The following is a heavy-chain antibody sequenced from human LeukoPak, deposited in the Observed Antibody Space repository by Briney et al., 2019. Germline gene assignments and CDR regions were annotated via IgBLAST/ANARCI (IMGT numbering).Heavy chain of an antibody. CDR3: TTDFTVTIFAFDI. J-gene: IGHJ3*02. Sequence: GGSLRLSCAASGFTFSNAWMSWVRQAPGKGLEWVGRIRSKTDGGTKDYAAPVKGRFTISRDDSKNTLYLQMNSLKTEDTAVYYCTTDFTVTIFAFDIWGQGTMVTVSS. V-gene: IGHV3-15*01. CDR1: GFTFSNAW. D-gene: IGHD4-17*01. CDR2: IRSKTDGGTK.